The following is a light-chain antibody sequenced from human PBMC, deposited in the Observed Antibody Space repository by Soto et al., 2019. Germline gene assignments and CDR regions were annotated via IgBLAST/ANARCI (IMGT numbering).Light chain of an antibody. CDR1: RSISRN. Sequence: EMVMTQSPATLSGSPGERVTLSCRASRSISRNLAWYQQKPGQAPRLLIYGASTRATGIPDRFSGSGSGTEFTLTNNSLQSEDFAVYYCQPHNNWPVVHFGGGTRVEIK. CDR2: GAS. V-gene: IGKV3-15*01. CDR3: QPHNNWPVVH. J-gene: IGKJ4*01.